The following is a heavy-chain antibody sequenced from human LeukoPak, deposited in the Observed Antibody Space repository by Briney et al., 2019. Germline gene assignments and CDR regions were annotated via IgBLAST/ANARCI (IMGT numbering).Heavy chain of an antibody. CDR1: GFTFSSYV. D-gene: IGHD6-6*01. CDR2: IRYDGSNK. V-gene: IGHV3-30*02. Sequence: PGGSLRLSCAASGFTFSSYVMHWVRQAPGKGLEWVAFIRYDGSNKYYSDSVKGRFTISRDNSKNTLYLQMNSLRPEDTAVYYCAREAGSSSRGYYYYYMDVWGKGTTVTVSS. J-gene: IGHJ6*03. CDR3: AREAGSSSRGYYYYYMDV.